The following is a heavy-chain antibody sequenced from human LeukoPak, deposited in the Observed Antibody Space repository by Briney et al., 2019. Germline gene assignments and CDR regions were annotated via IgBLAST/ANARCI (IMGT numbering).Heavy chain of an antibody. J-gene: IGHJ6*02. CDR2: ISWNSGSI. V-gene: IGHV3-9*01. CDR1: GFTFDDYA. D-gene: IGHD3-3*01. Sequence: GGSLSLSCAASGFTFDDYAMHWVRHAPGKGLEWVSGISWNSGSIGYADSVKGRFTISRDNAKNSLYLQMNSLRSEDTAVYYCARAHYDFWSGYSYGMDVWGQGTTVTVSS. CDR3: ARAHYDFWSGYSYGMDV.